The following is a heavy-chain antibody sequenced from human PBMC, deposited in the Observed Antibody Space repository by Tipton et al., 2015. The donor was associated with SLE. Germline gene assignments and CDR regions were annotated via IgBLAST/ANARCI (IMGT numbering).Heavy chain of an antibody. CDR2: IYTSGAT. J-gene: IGHJ3*01. V-gene: IGHV4-61*02. Sequence: TLSLTCTVSGASINSGTYYWNWIRHPAGKGLEWIGRIYTSGATNYSPSFESRITMSLDMSKNQFSLKLSSVTAADTAVYYCATGIIVKFSGSLPIYAYSTWGQGTMVTVSS. CDR3: ATGIIVKFSGSLPIYAYST. CDR1: GASINSGTYY. D-gene: IGHD3-16*01.